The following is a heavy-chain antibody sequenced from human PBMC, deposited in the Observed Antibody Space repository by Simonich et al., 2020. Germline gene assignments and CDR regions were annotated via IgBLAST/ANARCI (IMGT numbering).Heavy chain of an antibody. D-gene: IGHD6-19*01. J-gene: IGHJ6*02. V-gene: IGHV3-21*01. CDR1: GFTFSSSS. CDR2: ISSSSSYI. Sequence: EVQLVESGGGLVKPGGSLRLSCAASGFTFSSSSMNWVRQAPGKGMERVSSISSSSSYIYYADAVKGRFTISRDNAKNSMYLQMNSLRAEETAVDYCARWIAVAGTGAYGMDVWGQGTTVTVSS. CDR3: ARWIAVAGTGAYGMDV.